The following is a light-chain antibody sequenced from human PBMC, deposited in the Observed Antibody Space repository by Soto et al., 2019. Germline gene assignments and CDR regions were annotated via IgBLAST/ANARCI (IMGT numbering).Light chain of an antibody. CDR3: QQSYSSPQMYT. CDR2: AAS. CDR1: QTISSS. Sequence: DIQMTQSPSSLSASVGDRVTITCRASQTISSSLNCYQQKPGKAPDLLIYAASTLQSGVPSRFSGSGSGSDCTLTISSLQPEDFATYYCQQSYSSPQMYTFGQGTRLEIK. V-gene: IGKV1-39*01. J-gene: IGKJ2*01.